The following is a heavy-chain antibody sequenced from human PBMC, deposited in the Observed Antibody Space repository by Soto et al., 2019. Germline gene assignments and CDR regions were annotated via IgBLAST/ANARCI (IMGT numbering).Heavy chain of an antibody. CDR3: ARSYRGLGSYYYYYMDV. Sequence: SETLSLTCTVSGGSISSYYWSWIRQPPGKGLEWIGYIYYSGSTNYNPSLKSRVTISVDTSKNQFSLKLSSVTAADTAVYYCARSYRGLGSYYYYYMDVWGKGTTVTVSS. D-gene: IGHD7-27*01. CDR2: IYYSGST. J-gene: IGHJ6*03. CDR1: GGSISSYY. V-gene: IGHV4-59*01.